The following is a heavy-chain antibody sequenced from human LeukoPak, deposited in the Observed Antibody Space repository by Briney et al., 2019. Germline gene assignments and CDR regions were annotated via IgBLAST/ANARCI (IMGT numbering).Heavy chain of an antibody. Sequence: GGSLRLSCAASGFTLNTYAMSWVRQAPWERLQWVSGISDSGGNTYYADSVRGRFTISRDNSKDTLYLQMNSLRAEDTAVYYCARHRSSWLIDYWGQGTLVTVSS. J-gene: IGHJ4*02. CDR3: ARHRSSWLIDY. D-gene: IGHD6-6*01. V-gene: IGHV3-23*01. CDR1: GFTLNTYA. CDR2: ISDSGGNT.